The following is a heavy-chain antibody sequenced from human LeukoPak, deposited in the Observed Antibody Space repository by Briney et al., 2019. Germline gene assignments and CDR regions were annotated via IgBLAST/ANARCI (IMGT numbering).Heavy chain of an antibody. V-gene: IGHV3-7*03. J-gene: IGHJ4*02. D-gene: IGHD3-3*01. CDR1: GFTFSSHW. CDR2: IKQDGSEK. CDR3: ARDFGRPTTFDY. Sequence: GGSLRLSCAASGFTFSSHWMSWVRQTPGKGLERVATIKQDGSEKYYVGSVNGRFTISRDNAKNSSYLQMNSLRAEDTGMYYCARDFGRPTTFDYWGQGTLVTVSS.